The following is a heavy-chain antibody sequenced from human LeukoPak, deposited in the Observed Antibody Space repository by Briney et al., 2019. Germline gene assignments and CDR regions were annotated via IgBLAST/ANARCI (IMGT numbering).Heavy chain of an antibody. D-gene: IGHD5-24*01. Sequence: GGSLRLSCTASGFTFSSYSMNWVRQAPGKGLEWLSSISSSSSYIYYADSVKGRFTISRDNAKNSLYLQMNSLRAEDTAVYYCARDGRMATTDTEQFDYWGQGTLVTVSS. CDR3: ARDGRMATTDTEQFDY. CDR1: GFTFSSYS. J-gene: IGHJ4*02. V-gene: IGHV3-21*01. CDR2: ISSSSSYI.